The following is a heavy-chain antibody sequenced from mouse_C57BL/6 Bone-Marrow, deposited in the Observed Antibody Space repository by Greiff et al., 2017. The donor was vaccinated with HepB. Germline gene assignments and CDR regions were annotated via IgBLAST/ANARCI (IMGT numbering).Heavy chain of an antibody. CDR3: ERKVGLYYGSSYVGY. J-gene: IGHJ2*01. CDR2: LYPRSGNT. Sequence: QVHVKQSGAELARPGASVKLSCKASGYTFTSYGISWVKQRTGQGLEWIGELYPRSGNTYYNEKFKGKATLTADKSSSTAYMELRRLTSEDSAVYFCERKVGLYYGSSYVGYWGQGTTLTVSS. CDR1: GYTFTSYG. D-gene: IGHD1-1*01. V-gene: IGHV1-81*01.